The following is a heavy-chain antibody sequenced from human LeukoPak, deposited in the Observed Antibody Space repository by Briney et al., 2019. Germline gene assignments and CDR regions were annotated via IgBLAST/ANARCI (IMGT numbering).Heavy chain of an antibody. J-gene: IGHJ4*02. CDR3: ARDATYYDYVRGSYRPGIFDY. Sequence: PGGSLRLSCAASGFTFSSYSMNWVRQAPGKGLEWVSSISSSSSYIYYADSVKGRFTISRDNAKNSLYLQMNSLRAEDTAVYYCARDATYYDYVRGSYRPGIFDYWGQRTLVTVSS. CDR2: ISSSSSYI. CDR1: GFTFSSYS. D-gene: IGHD3-16*02. V-gene: IGHV3-21*01.